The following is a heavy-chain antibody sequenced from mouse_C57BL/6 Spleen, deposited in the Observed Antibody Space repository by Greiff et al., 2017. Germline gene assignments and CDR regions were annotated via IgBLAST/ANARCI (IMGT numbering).Heavy chain of an antibody. Sequence: VPLVESGPGLVAPSQSLSITCTVSGFSLTSYGVHWVRQPPGKGLEWLVVICSDGSTTYNSATKSRLSISKDNSKSQVCFKMNSRQTDETTIYYCARHLYSNYYAMDHWGQGTSATVSS. D-gene: IGHD2-5*01. J-gene: IGHJ4*01. CDR2: ICSDGST. V-gene: IGHV2-6-1*01. CDR3: ARHLYSNYYAMDH. CDR1: GFSLTSYG.